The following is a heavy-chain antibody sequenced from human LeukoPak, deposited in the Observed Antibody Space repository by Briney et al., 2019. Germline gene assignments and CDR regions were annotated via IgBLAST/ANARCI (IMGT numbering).Heavy chain of an antibody. D-gene: IGHD3-22*01. V-gene: IGHV1-18*01. CDR1: GYTFTSYG. J-gene: IGHJ4*02. CDR3: ARRYYCDSSGYYSHFDY. CDR2: ISAYNGNT. Sequence: ASVKVSCKASGYTFTSYGISWVRQAPGQGLEWMGWISAYNGNTNYAQKLQGRVTMTTDTSTSTAYMELRSLRSDDTAVYYCARRYYCDSSGYYSHFDYWGQGTLVTVSS.